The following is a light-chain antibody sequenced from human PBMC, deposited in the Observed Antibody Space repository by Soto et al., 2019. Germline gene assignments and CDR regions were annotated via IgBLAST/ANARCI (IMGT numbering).Light chain of an antibody. V-gene: IGLV2-14*01. CDR3: SSYTSSSTLPSYV. CDR2: DVS. J-gene: IGLJ1*01. Sequence: QSALTQPASVSGSPGRSITISCTGTSSDVGGYNYVSWYQQHPGKAPKLMIYDVSNRPSGVSNRFSGSKSGNTASLTISGLQAEDEADYYCSSYTSSSTLPSYVFGTGTKVTVL. CDR1: SSDVGGYNY.